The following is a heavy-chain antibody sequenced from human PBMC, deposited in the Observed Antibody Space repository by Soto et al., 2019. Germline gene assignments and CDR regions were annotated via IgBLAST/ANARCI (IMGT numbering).Heavy chain of an antibody. CDR1: GFTVTSNY. V-gene: IGHV3-53*04. CDR2: IYSGSST. J-gene: IGHJ4*02. D-gene: IGHD2-2*02. CDR3: ARGEGYCSLTSCHRYYFDY. Sequence: EVQLVESGGGLVQPGGSLRLSCAASGFTVTSNYMSWVRQAPGKGLEWVSVIYSGSSTYYADSVKGRFTISRHSSQNTLYLQMDSLRAEDGGVYYCARGEGYCSLTSCHRYYFDYWGQGTLVTVSS.